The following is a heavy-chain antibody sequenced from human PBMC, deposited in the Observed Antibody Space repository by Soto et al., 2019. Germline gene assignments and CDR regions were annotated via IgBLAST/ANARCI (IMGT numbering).Heavy chain of an antibody. D-gene: IGHD4-17*01. V-gene: IGHV4-59*01. CDR3: ARGGSYGDFFDY. CDR1: GGSMSSNY. Sequence: SETLSLTCTVSGGSMSSNYWTWIRQSPGKGLEWIGYVYYTGSTKYNPSLKSRVTISLDTSKNQFSLRLTSVTSADTAVYYCARGGSYGDFFDYWGQGAQVTVSS. CDR2: VYYTGST. J-gene: IGHJ4*02.